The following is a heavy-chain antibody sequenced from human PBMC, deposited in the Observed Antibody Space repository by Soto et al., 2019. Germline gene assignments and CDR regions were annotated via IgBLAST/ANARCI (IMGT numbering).Heavy chain of an antibody. Sequence: SETLSLTCTFSGVSLSSSSDYLGWIRPPPGKGLEWIGSIYYSGSTYYNPSLKSRVTISVDTSKNQFSLKLSSVTAADTAVYYCASRGYDFWSGYLDYWGQGTLVTVSS. CDR3: ASRGYDFWSGYLDY. CDR1: GVSLSSSSDY. V-gene: IGHV4-39*01. J-gene: IGHJ4*02. D-gene: IGHD3-3*01. CDR2: IYYSGST.